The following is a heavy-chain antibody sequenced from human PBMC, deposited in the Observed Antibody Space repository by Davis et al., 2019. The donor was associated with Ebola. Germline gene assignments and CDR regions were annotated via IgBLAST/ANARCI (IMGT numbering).Heavy chain of an antibody. CDR1: GYTFTSYG. Sequence: ASVKVSCKASGYTFTSYGITWVRQAPGQGLKWMGWINPHNGNTNYAQNVQGRVTMTTDTSTSTAYMEVGILRSDDTAVYYCARAQFPTTSDHWGQGTLVTVSS. CDR3: ARAQFPTTSDH. CDR2: INPHNGNT. V-gene: IGHV1-18*04. D-gene: IGHD1-1*01. J-gene: IGHJ4*02.